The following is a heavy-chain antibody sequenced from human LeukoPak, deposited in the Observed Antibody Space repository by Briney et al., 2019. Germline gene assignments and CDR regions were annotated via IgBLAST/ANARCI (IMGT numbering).Heavy chain of an antibody. J-gene: IGHJ4*02. V-gene: IGHV3-30*04. CDR1: GFSFSYYA. Sequence: GRSLRLSCAASGFSFSYYAMHWVRQAPGKGLEWVAIISYDGRNKYYADSVKGRFTISRDNSKNTLSLHMNSLRAEDTAVYYCARDLDSSGYYHVVDSWGQGALVTVSS. D-gene: IGHD3-22*01. CDR3: ARDLDSSGYYHVVDS. CDR2: ISYDGRNK.